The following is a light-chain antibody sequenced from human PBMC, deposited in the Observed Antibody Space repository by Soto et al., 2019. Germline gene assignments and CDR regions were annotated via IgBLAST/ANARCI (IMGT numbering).Light chain of an antibody. Sequence: DIPMTQSPSSLSASVGDRVTITCRASQSISSYLNWYQQKPGKAPKLLIYAASSLQSGVPSRFSGSGSGTDFTLTISSLQPEDFATYYCQQSCTFGQGTKLEIK. J-gene: IGKJ2*01. V-gene: IGKV1-39*01. CDR2: AAS. CDR3: QQSCT. CDR1: QSISSY.